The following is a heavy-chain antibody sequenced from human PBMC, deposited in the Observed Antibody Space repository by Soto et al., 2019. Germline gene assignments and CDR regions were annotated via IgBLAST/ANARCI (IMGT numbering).Heavy chain of an antibody. CDR3: AKGAHDTPMEFREAC. CDR2: ISNDGTNK. D-gene: IGHD5-18*01. CDR1: GFTFGSYG. J-gene: IGHJ4*02. V-gene: IGHV3-30*18. Sequence: QLQLVESGGGAVQPGRSLRLSCAASGFTFGSYGMHWVRQAPGKGLEWVAVISNDGTNKYYEDCVKGRFTISRDNSKNTLYLQMDSLRVEDTAVYYCAKGAHDTPMEFREACWGQGTVVTVTS.